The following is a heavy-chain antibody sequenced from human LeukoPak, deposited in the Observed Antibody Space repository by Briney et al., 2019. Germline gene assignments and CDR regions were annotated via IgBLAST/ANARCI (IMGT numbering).Heavy chain of an antibody. D-gene: IGHD3-22*01. Sequence: SETLSLTCTVSGGSISSHYWSWIRQPPGKGLEYIGYIYYSGSTNYNPSLESRVTISVDTSNNQFSLRLSFVTAADTAVYYCARWALYDSSSYSRRFDYWGQGTLVAVSS. CDR1: GGSISSHY. V-gene: IGHV4-59*11. J-gene: IGHJ4*02. CDR2: IYYSGST. CDR3: ARWALYDSSSYSRRFDY.